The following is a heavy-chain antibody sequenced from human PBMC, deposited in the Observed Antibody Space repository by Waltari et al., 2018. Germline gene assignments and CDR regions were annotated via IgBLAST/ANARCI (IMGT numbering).Heavy chain of an antibody. V-gene: IGHV1-2*02. CDR1: GYTFTGYY. CDR2: INPNRGGT. CDR3: ARKDI. Sequence: QVQLVQSGDEVKKPGGSGKFCWRASGYTFTGYYMHWVRQAPGQGLEWMGWINPNRGGTNYAQKFEGRVTMTRDTSISTAYMEMSRLRSDDTAVYYCARKDIWGQGTMVTVSS. J-gene: IGHJ3*02.